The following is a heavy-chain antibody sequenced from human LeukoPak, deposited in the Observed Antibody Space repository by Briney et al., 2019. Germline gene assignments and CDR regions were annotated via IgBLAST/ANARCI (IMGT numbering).Heavy chain of an antibody. J-gene: IGHJ4*02. V-gene: IGHV3-30*18. CDR1: GFTFSSYG. D-gene: IGHD6-13*01. CDR3: AKDGEAAALWKFDY. CDR2: ISYDGSNK. Sequence: PGGSLRLSCAASGFTFSSYGMHWVRQAPGKGLEWVAVISYDGSNKYYADSVKGRFTISRDNSKNTLYLQMNSLRAEDTAVYYCAKDGEAAALWKFDYWGQGTLVTVSS.